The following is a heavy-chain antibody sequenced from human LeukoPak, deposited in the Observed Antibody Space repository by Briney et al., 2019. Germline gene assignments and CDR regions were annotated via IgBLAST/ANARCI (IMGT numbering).Heavy chain of an antibody. D-gene: IGHD6-6*01. CDR2: IYYSGST. Sequence: SETLSLTCTVSGGSISSYYWSWIRQPPGKGLEWIGYIYYSGSTDYNPSLKSRVTISVDTSRNQFSLRLSSVTAADTAVYYCARVSSSSLKSPDYWGQGTLVTVSS. CDR3: ARVSSSSLKSPDY. J-gene: IGHJ4*02. CDR1: GGSISSYY. V-gene: IGHV4-59*01.